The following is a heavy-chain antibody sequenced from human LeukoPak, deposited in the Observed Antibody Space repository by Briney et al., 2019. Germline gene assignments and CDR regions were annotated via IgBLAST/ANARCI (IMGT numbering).Heavy chain of an antibody. Sequence: PGRSLRLSCAASGFTFSSYGMHWVRQAPGKGLEWVAVISHDGSNKYYADSVKGRFTISRDNSKNTLYLQMNSLRAEDTAVYYCAKDRGIVVPAAIGYYYYYYGMDVWGKGTTVTVSS. J-gene: IGHJ6*04. V-gene: IGHV3-30*18. D-gene: IGHD2-2*01. CDR2: ISHDGSNK. CDR1: GFTFSSYG. CDR3: AKDRGIVVPAAIGYYYYYYGMDV.